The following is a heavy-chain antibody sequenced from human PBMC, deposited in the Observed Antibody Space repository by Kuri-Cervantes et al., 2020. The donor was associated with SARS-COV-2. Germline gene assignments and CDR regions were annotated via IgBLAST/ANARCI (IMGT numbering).Heavy chain of an antibody. CDR2: ISAYNGTT. CDR1: GYTFTSYG. D-gene: IGHD3-22*01. Sequence: ASVKVSCKASGYTFTSYGISWVRQAPGQGLEWMGWISAYNGTTNYAQKLQGRVTITADKSTSTAYMELSSLRSEDTAVYYCAREPGGGYYPHWGQGTLVTVSS. CDR3: AREPGGGYYPH. V-gene: IGHV1-18*01. J-gene: IGHJ4*02.